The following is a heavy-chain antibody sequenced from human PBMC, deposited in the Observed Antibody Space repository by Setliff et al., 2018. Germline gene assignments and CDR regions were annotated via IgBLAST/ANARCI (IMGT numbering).Heavy chain of an antibody. V-gene: IGHV3-11*04. D-gene: IGHD2-2*01. Sequence: PGGSLRLSCAASGFIFDDYGMGWVRQAPGKGLEWISKISGDGRTIYQADSVRGRFTISRDNADNSLYLQMNSLRADDTALYYCARDGVFYAMDVWGQGTTVTVSS. CDR1: GFIFDDYG. CDR2: ISGDGRTI. J-gene: IGHJ6*02. CDR3: ARDGVFYAMDV.